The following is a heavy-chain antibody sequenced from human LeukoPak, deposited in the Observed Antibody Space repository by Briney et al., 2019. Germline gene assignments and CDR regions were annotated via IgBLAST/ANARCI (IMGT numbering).Heavy chain of an antibody. CDR2: IKQDGSEC. J-gene: IGHJ4*02. V-gene: IGHV3-7*05. CDR3: ARDRAYESDSSGYYVSFEDY. Sequence: GGCLRLSCAASRFTFSRYWMSWVRQAPGKGLEWVANIKQDGSECSYVDSVSGRFTISRDNAKNSLFLEMNRLRAEDTAVYYCARDRAYESDSSGYYVSFEDYWGQGTLVTVSS. CDR1: RFTFSRYW. D-gene: IGHD3-22*01.